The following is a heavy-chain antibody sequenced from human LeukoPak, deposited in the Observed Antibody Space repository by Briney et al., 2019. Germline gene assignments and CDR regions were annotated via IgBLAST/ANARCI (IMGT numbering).Heavy chain of an antibody. J-gene: IGHJ4*02. CDR2: ISGSGGST. CDR1: GFTFSSYA. CDR3: AKDRSGSQGKSLITMVRGVIGVFDF. V-gene: IGHV3-23*01. D-gene: IGHD3-10*01. Sequence: GGSLRLSCAASGFTFSSYAMSWVRQAPGKGLEWVSAISGSGGSTYYADSVKGRFTISRDNSKNTLDLQMNSLRAEDTAVYYCAKDRSGSQGKSLITMVRGVIGVFDFWGQGTLVTVSS.